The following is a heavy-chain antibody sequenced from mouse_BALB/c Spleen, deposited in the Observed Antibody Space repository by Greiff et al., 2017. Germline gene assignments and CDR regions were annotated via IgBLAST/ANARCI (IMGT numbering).Heavy chain of an antibody. CDR3: AREEELGRFAY. CDR1: GFSLTSYG. CDR2: IWGDGST. V-gene: IGHV2-6-7*01. D-gene: IGHD4-1*01. J-gene: IGHJ3*01. Sequence: VQLQESGPGLVAPSQSLSITCTVSGFSLTSYGVHWVRQPPGKGLEWLGVIWGDGSTDYNSALKSRLSISKDNSKSQVFLKMNSLQTDDTARYYCAREEELGRFAYWGQGTLVTVSA.